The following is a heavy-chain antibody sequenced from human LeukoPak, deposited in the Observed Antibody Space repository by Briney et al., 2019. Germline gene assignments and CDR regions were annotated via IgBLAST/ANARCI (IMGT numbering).Heavy chain of an antibody. CDR2: IYYSGST. D-gene: IGHD3-22*01. Sequence: GSLRLSCAASGFPFSSYWMSWIRQPPGKGLEWIGSIYYSGSTYYNPSLKSRVTISVDTSKNQFSLKLSSVTAADTAVYYCARDPYYYDSSGYYPSFDYWGQGTLVTVSS. J-gene: IGHJ4*02. CDR1: GFPFSSYW. V-gene: IGHV4-39*07. CDR3: ARDPYYYDSSGYYPSFDY.